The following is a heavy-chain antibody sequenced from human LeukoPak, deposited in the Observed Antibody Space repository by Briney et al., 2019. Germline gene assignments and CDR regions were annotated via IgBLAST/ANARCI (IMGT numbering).Heavy chain of an antibody. CDR1: GFTFSNYW. Sequence: GGSLRLSCAASGFTFSNYWMSWVRQAQGKGREWGANIKQDGSEKYYLDSVYGRFSIPRDNAKNSFYLQINSLRAEDTAVYYCARVHGRYCSGGSCYFVVFFEYWGQRTLGTVSS. V-gene: IGHV3-7*03. D-gene: IGHD2-15*01. CDR2: IKQDGSEK. CDR3: ARVHGRYCSGGSCYFVVFFEY. J-gene: IGHJ4*02.